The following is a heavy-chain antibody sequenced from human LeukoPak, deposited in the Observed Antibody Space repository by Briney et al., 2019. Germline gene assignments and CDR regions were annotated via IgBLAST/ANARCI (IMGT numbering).Heavy chain of an antibody. CDR2: IYTRGST. D-gene: IGHD5-24*01. J-gene: IGHJ4*02. CDR3: ARAPRDGYNYLFDY. Sequence: SETLSLTCTVSGGSISSYYWSWIRQPAGKGLEWIGRIYTRGSTNYNPSLKSRVTMSVDTSKNQFSLKLSSVTAADTAVYYCARAPRDGYNYLFDYWGQGTLVTVSS. V-gene: IGHV4-4*07. CDR1: GGSISSYY.